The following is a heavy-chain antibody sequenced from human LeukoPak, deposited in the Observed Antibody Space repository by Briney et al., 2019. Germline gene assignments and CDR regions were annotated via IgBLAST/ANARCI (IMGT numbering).Heavy chain of an antibody. CDR2: IKQDGNEE. Sequence: GGSLRFSCAASGFTFSSYWMNWARQAPGKGLEWVANIKQDGNEEFYVDSVKGRFTISRDNGKNSLYLHMHSLGAEDTAVYYCATDLGHSIHYFVSWGQGTLVTVSS. V-gene: IGHV3-7*01. CDR3: ATDLGHSIHYFVS. J-gene: IGHJ4*02. CDR1: GFTFSSYW. D-gene: IGHD2-21*01.